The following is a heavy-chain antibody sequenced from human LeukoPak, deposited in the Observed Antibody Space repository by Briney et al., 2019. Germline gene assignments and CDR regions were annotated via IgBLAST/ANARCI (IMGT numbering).Heavy chain of an antibody. CDR2: INHSGST. Sequence: SETLSLTCAVYGGSFSGYYWSWIRQPPGKGLEWIGEINHSGSTNYNPSLKSRVTISVDTSKNQFSLKLSSVTAADTAVYYCARGGHRTYYYGSGSYYNWFDPWGQGTLVTVSS. D-gene: IGHD3-10*01. CDR3: ARGGHRTYYYGSGSYYNWFDP. J-gene: IGHJ5*02. CDR1: GGSFSGYY. V-gene: IGHV4-34*01.